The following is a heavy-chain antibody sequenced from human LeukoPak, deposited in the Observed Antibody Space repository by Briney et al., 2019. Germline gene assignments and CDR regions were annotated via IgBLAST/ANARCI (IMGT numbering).Heavy chain of an antibody. J-gene: IGHJ5*02. CDR1: GGSFSGYY. CDR3: ARGSGSLVVAATAEGYDWFDP. V-gene: IGHV4-34*01. CDR2: INHSGST. Sequence: PSETLSLTCAVYGGSFSGYYWSWIRQPPGKGLEWIGEINHSGSTNYNPSLKSRVTISVDTSKNQFSLKLSSVTAADTAVYYCARGSGSLVVAATAEGYDWFDPWGQGTLVTVSS. D-gene: IGHD2-15*01.